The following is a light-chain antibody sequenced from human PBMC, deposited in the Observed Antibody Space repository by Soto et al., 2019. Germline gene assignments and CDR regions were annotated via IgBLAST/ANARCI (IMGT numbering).Light chain of an antibody. CDR1: QSVSSY. CDR3: QQRSNWLT. CDR2: DAS. Sequence: EIVLTQSPATLSLSPGERATLSCRASQSVSSYLAWYQQKPGQPPRLLIYDASNRATGIPARFSGSGSGKEFTLTISSLEPEDFAVYDCQQRSNWLTFGGGTKVEIK. J-gene: IGKJ4*01. V-gene: IGKV3-11*01.